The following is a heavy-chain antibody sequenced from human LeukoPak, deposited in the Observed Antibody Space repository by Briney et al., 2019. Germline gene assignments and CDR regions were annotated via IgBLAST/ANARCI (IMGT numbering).Heavy chain of an antibody. D-gene: IGHD1-1*01. CDR3: AKDGGNSLDY. J-gene: IGHJ4*02. Sequence: PGRSLRLSCAASGFTFSSYGMHWVRHAPGKGLEWVAAIWYDGSNKYYADSAKGRFTISRDNSKNTLYLQMNSLRAEDTAVYYCAKDGGNSLDYSGQGTLVTVSS. CDR1: GFTFSSYG. V-gene: IGHV3-33*06. CDR2: IWYDGSNK.